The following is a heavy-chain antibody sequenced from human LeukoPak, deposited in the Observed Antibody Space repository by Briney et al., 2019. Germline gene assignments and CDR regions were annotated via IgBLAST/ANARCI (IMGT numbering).Heavy chain of an antibody. J-gene: IGHJ3*02. CDR3: ARDPGYCTGGSCYRGAFDI. CDR1: GYTFTTYG. D-gene: IGHD2-15*01. CDR2: VSTYNDDI. V-gene: IGHV1-18*01. Sequence: ASVKVSCKASGYTFTTYGISWVRQAPGQGLEWVGWVSTYNDDINYAQKFQGRVTMTTDTSTSTAFMELRSLTSDDTAVYYCARDPGYCTGGSCYRGAFDIWGQGTMVTVSS.